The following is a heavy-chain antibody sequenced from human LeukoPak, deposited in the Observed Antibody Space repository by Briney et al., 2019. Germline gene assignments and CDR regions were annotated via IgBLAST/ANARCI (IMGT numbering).Heavy chain of an antibody. CDR2: ISGSGGNT. J-gene: IGHJ4*02. D-gene: IGHD3-10*01. CDR1: GLTFSNYA. Sequence: GGSLRLSCAASGLTFSNYAMSWVRQAPGKGLEWVSGISGSGGNTHYADSVKGRFTISRDNSKNTLCLQMNSLRAEDTAVYYCTSRNYYSGGYFYPYYFDYWGQGALVTVSS. CDR3: TSRNYYSGGYFYPYYFDY. V-gene: IGHV3-23*01.